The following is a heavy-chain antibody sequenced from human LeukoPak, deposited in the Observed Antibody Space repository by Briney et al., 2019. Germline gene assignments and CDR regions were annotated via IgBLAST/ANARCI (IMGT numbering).Heavy chain of an antibody. J-gene: IGHJ4*02. CDR1: GGSISSGDKY. CDR3: ARVTRWAGLDF. D-gene: IGHD2-21*02. Sequence: KTSETLSLTCNVAGGSISSGDKYWSWIRQPPGKGLEWIGYIYYSGSTYYNPSLKSRLTISVDTSENQFSLHLTSVTAADTAVYFCARVTRWAGLDFWGQGTPVTVSS. CDR2: IYYSGST. V-gene: IGHV4-30-4*01.